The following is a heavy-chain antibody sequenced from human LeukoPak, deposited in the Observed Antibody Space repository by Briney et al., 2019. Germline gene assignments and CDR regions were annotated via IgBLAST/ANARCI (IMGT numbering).Heavy chain of an antibody. V-gene: IGHV3-21*01. CDR3: AELGMTMIGGV. J-gene: IGHJ6*04. CDR2: ISSSSSYI. D-gene: IGHD3-10*02. CDR1: GFTFRSYA. Sequence: GGSLRLSCAASGFTFRSYAMNWVRQAPGKGLEWVSSISSSSSYIYYADSVKGRFTISRDNAKNSLYLQMNSLRADDTAVYYCAELGMTMIGGVWGKGTTVTISS.